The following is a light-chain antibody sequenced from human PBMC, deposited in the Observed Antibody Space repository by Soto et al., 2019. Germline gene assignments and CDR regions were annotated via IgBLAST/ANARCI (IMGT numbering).Light chain of an antibody. Sequence: EIVLTQSPATLSVSPGEGATLSCRASESVSTNLAWYQQKPGQAPRLLISAASTRATGVPARFTGSGSGTEFTLTISSLQSEDAGVYYCQQYENWPWTFGQGTKVDI. J-gene: IGKJ1*01. CDR2: AAS. CDR1: ESVSTN. V-gene: IGKV3-15*01. CDR3: QQYENWPWT.